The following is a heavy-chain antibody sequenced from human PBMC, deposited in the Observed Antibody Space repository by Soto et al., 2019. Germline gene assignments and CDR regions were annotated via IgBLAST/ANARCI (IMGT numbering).Heavy chain of an antibody. CDR2: INAGNGNT. CDR1: GYTFTIYA. CDR3: ERDLLGATYSDY. V-gene: IGHV1-3*01. D-gene: IGHD1-26*01. Sequence: GASVKVSCKACGYTFTIYAMHWVRQAPGQRLEWMGWINAGNGNTKYSQKFQGRVTITRDTSASTAYMELSSLRSEDTAVYYCERDLLGATYSDYWGQGTLVTVSS. J-gene: IGHJ4*02.